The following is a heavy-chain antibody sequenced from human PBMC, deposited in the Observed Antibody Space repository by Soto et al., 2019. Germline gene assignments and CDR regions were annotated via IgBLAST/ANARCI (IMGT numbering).Heavy chain of an antibody. CDR1: GYTFTSYG. D-gene: IGHD4-17*01. CDR3: ARDDSGHYASVFDP. CDR2: ISAYNGNK. V-gene: IGHV1-18*01. J-gene: IGHJ5*02. Sequence: QVQLVQSGAEVKKPGASVKVSCKAPGYTFTSYGISWARQAPGQGLEWMGWISAYNGNKNYAQKLQGRVTMTTDTSRNTAYVGLRSLRSDGTAEYYGARDDSGHYASVFDPGGQGTLVTVSS.